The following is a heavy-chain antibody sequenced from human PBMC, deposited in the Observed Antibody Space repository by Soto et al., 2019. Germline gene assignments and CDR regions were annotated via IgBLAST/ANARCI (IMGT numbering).Heavy chain of an antibody. J-gene: IGHJ6*02. Sequence: SETLSLTCAVSGYSIASGYYWAWIRQSPGKGLEWIGSIYHAGSVYYNPSLNSRVAVSLDTSKNHFSLKLTSVTAADTAVYYCAADHRMQRQLVRGTYYYYGMDVWGQGTTVTVSS. CDR3: AADHRMQRQLVRGTYYYYGMDV. V-gene: IGHV4-38-2*01. CDR2: IYHAGSV. CDR1: GYSIASGYY. D-gene: IGHD6-13*01.